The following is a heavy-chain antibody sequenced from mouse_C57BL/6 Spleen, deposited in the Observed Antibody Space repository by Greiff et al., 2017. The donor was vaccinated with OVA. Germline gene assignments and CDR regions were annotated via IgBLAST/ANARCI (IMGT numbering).Heavy chain of an antibody. V-gene: IGHV1-59*01. CDR2: IDPSDSYT. CDR3: APYGNYDAMDD. J-gene: IGHJ4*01. CDR1: GYTFTSYW. D-gene: IGHD2-1*01. Sequence: QVQLQQPGAELVRPGTSVKLSCKASGYTFTSYWMHWVKQRPGQGLEWIGVIDPSDSYTNYNQKFKGKATLTVDTSSSTAYMQLSSLTSEDSAVYYCAPYGNYDAMDDWGQGTSVTVSS.